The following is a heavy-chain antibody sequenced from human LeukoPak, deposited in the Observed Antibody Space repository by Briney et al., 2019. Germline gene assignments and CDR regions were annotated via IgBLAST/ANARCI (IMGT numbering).Heavy chain of an antibody. CDR3: AREATVLRFLEWLFFDY. CDR2: INSDGSST. J-gene: IGHJ4*02. V-gene: IGHV3-74*01. D-gene: IGHD3-3*01. Sequence: TGGSLRLSCAASGFTFSTYAMSWVRQAPGKGLVWVSRINSDGSSTSYADSVKGRFTISRDNAKNTLYLQMNSLRAEDTAVYYCAREATVLRFLEWLFFDYWGQGTLVTVSS. CDR1: GFTFSTYA.